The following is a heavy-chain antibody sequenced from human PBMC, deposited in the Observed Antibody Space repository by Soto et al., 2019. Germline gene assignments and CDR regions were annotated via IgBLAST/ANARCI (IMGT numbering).Heavy chain of an antibody. CDR3: ARQRRGGYWFDP. J-gene: IGHJ5*02. V-gene: IGHV4-30-4*01. CDR2: IYYSETT. CDR1: GVSVTNGDYY. Sequence: PSETLSLTCAGSGVSVTNGDYYWTWMRQSPGKGLEWIGNIYYSETTKYNPSLNSRLSISIDTSRNQFSLQLTSVTAADTAIYYCARQRRGGYWFDPWGQGTLVTVSS.